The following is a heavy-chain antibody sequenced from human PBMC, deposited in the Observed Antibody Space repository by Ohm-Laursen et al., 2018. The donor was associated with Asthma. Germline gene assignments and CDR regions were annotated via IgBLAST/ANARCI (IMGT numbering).Heavy chain of an antibody. Sequence: SQTLSLTCAVYGGSFSGYYWSWTRQPPGKGLEWIGEINHSGSTNYNPSLKSRVTISVDTSKNQSSLKLSSVTAADTAVYYCARGIQLLLWFRESGSGMDVWGQGTTVTVSS. V-gene: IGHV4-34*01. CDR1: GGSFSGYY. CDR2: INHSGST. D-gene: IGHD3-10*01. CDR3: ARGIQLLLWFRESGSGMDV. J-gene: IGHJ6*02.